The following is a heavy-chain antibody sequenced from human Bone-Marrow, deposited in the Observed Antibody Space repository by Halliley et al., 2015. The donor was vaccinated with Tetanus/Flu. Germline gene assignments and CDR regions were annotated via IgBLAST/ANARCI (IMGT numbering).Heavy chain of an antibody. CDR1: AGSITTSNW. CDR2: IHHGGPF. CDR3: AGHLATRGTRGFDS. J-gene: IGHJ4*02. D-gene: IGHD3-10*01. V-gene: IGHV4-4*01. Sequence: TLSLTCTVSAGSITTSNWWSWVRQPPGKGLEWIGEIHHGGPFNYAPAPESRFIISVDKSKNQFSLTLTSLTAADTAVYFCAGHLATRGTRGFDSWGQGVLVTVSS.